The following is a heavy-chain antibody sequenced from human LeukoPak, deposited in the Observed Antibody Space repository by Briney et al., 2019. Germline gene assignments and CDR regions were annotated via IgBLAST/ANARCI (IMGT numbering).Heavy chain of an antibody. CDR2: ISSSGDST. Sequence: HAGGSLRLSCAASGFTFNYYGMSWVRQAPGKGLEWVSAISSSGDSTYYADSVKGRFTISRDNSKNTLYLQMNSLRAEDTAVYYCARFGYTSSGPSDAFDIWGQGTMVTVSS. CDR3: ARFGYTSSGPSDAFDI. J-gene: IGHJ3*02. D-gene: IGHD3-22*01. V-gene: IGHV3-23*01. CDR1: GFTFNYYG.